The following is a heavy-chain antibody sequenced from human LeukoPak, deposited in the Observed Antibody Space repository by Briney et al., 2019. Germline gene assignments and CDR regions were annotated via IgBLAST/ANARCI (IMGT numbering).Heavy chain of an antibody. D-gene: IGHD2-21*02. CDR1: GFTFSSYG. V-gene: IGHV3-33*01. Sequence: GGSLRLSCAASGFTFSSYGMHWVRQAPGKGLEWVAVIWYDGSNKYYADSVKGRFTISRDNSKNTLYLQMNSLRAEDTAVYYCARVRVVTTAVGVEAFDIWGQGTMVTVSS. CDR2: IWYDGSNK. CDR3: ARVRVVTTAVGVEAFDI. J-gene: IGHJ3*02.